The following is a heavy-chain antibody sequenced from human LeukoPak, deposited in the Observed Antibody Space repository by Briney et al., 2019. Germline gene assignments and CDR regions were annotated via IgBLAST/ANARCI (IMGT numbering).Heavy chain of an antibody. CDR2: ISWNSGSI. J-gene: IGHJ4*02. Sequence: GGSLRLSCAASGFTFDDYAMHWVRQAPGKGLEWVSGISWNSGSIGYADSAKGRFTISRDNAKNSLYLQMNSLRAEDTALYYCAKGGLTVTTLQDYWGQGTLVTVSS. CDR3: AKGGLTVTTLQDY. D-gene: IGHD4-11*01. CDR1: GFTFDDYA. V-gene: IGHV3-9*01.